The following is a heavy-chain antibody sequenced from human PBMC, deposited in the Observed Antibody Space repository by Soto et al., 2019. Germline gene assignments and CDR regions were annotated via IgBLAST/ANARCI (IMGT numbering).Heavy chain of an antibody. CDR1: GFTFSNAW. J-gene: IGHJ4*02. CDR2: IKSKTDGGTT. Sequence: GGSLRLSCAASGFTFSNAWMSWVRQAPGKGLEWVGRIKSKTDGGTTDYAAPVKGRFTISRDDSKNTLYLQMSSLRVEDTAIYYCVKGISYGYDFLDYWGQGTLVTVSS. D-gene: IGHD5-18*01. V-gene: IGHV3-15*01. CDR3: VKGISYGYDFLDY.